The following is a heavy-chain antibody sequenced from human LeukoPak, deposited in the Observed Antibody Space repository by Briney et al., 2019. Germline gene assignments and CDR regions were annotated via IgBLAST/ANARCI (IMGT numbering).Heavy chain of an antibody. V-gene: IGHV4-31*03. D-gene: IGHD2-2*01. CDR2: IYNSGST. J-gene: IGHJ3*02. CDR3: AREPIRVVPAAPGRDAFDI. CDR1: GGSISSGGYY. Sequence: PSETLSLTCTVSGGSISSGGYYWSWIRQHPGKGLEWIGYIYNSGSTDHNPSLKSRVTISLDTSKNQFSLKLGSVTAADTAVYYCAREPIRVVPAAPGRDAFDIWGQGTMVTVSS.